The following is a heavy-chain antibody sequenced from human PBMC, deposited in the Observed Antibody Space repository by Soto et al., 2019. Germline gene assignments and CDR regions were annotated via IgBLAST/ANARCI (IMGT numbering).Heavy chain of an antibody. D-gene: IGHD3-22*01. CDR3: ARGQPTLDSSGYYNAFDI. J-gene: IGHJ3*02. V-gene: IGHV3-30-3*01. CDR2: ISYDGSNK. CDR1: GFTFSSYA. Sequence: QVQLVESGGGVVQPGRSLRLSCAASGFTFSSYAMHWVRQAPGKGLEWVAVISYDGSNKYYADSVKGRFTISRDNSKNTLFLQMNSLTTADTAVYYCARGQPTLDSSGYYNAFDIWGQGTMVTVSS.